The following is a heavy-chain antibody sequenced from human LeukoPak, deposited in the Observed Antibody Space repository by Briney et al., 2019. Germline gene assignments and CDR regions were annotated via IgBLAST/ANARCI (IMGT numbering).Heavy chain of an antibody. Sequence: PGGSLRLSCAASGFTLSSYSMYWVRQAPGKGLEYVSAISSNGGSTYYANSVKGRFTISRDNSKNTLYLQMGSLRGEDMAVYYCAREVNWRFDYWGQGTLVTVSS. V-gene: IGHV3-64*01. CDR2: ISSNGGST. CDR1: GFTLSSYS. CDR3: AREVNWRFDY. J-gene: IGHJ4*02. D-gene: IGHD1-1*01.